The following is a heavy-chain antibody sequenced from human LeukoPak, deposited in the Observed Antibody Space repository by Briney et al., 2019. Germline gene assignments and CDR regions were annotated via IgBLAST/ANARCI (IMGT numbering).Heavy chain of an antibody. V-gene: IGHV3-15*07. D-gene: IGHD5-12*01. J-gene: IGHJ4*02. CDR3: TTPKYSGYDFYF. CDR1: GFTFSKAW. CDR2: IKSKTDGGTT. Sequence: GGSLRLSCAASGFTFSKAWMYWVRLAPGKGLEWVGRIKSKTDGGTTDYAAPVKGRFTISRDDSKNTLFLQMNSLKTEGTATYYCTTPKYSGYDFYFWGQGTLVTVSS.